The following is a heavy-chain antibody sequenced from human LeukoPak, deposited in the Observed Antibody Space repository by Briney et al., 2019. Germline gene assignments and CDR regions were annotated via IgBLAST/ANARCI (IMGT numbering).Heavy chain of an antibody. Sequence: GGSLRLSCTASGYTLSGSAVHGVRQSCGKGLEWVGRIRSKANSYATAYAGSVKGRFTVSRDYSKNTAYLQMNSLKTEDTAVYYCTIPPGYWSSTSCYGEGYWGQGTLVTVSS. D-gene: IGHD2-2*01. CDR1: GYTLSGSA. CDR2: IRSKANSYAT. V-gene: IGHV3-73*01. J-gene: IGHJ4*02. CDR3: TIPPGYWSSTSCYGEGY.